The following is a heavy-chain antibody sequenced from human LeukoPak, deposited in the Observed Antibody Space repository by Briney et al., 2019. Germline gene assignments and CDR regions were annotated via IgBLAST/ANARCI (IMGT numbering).Heavy chain of an antibody. CDR2: INHSGST. Sequence: SETPSLTCAVYGRSFSGYYWSWIRQPPGKGLEWIGEINHSGSTNYNPSLTSRVTIAVDTSKNQFSLKLSSVTAADKGVYYGGRSIVVVPAAMGDYYYYYMDVWGKGTTVTVSS. D-gene: IGHD2-2*01. CDR3: GRSIVVVPAAMGDYYYYYMDV. V-gene: IGHV4-34*01. J-gene: IGHJ6*03. CDR1: GRSFSGYY.